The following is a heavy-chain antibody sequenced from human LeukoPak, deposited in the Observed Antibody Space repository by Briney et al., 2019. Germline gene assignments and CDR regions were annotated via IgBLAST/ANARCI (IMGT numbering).Heavy chain of an antibody. CDR2: VYYSGTT. Sequence: PSETLSLTCTVSGGSISSISSYCGWIRHPPGKWLEFIGSVYYSGTTFYNPSLKIRLTTSIHPSKNQFSLRLSSVTAADTAAYYCARRGGSGWYSQVDYWGQGNLITVSS. J-gene: IGHJ4*02. V-gene: IGHV4-39*01. CDR1: GGSISSISSY. CDR3: ARRGGSGWYSQVDY. D-gene: IGHD6-19*01.